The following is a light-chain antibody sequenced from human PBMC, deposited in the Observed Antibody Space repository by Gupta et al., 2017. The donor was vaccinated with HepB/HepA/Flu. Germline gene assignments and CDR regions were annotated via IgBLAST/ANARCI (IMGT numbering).Light chain of an antibody. V-gene: IGLV1-40*01. Sequence: QSVLTQPPSVSGAPGQWVTISCTGSGFHIGAGYEVHWYQQLPGKAPKLLIFDDRRRPSGVPERFSGSKSGTSASLAITGLQAEDEADYYCQSYDRSLSGWVFGGGTKVTVL. CDR1: GFHIGAGYE. CDR3: QSYDRSLSGWV. CDR2: DDR. J-gene: IGLJ3*02.